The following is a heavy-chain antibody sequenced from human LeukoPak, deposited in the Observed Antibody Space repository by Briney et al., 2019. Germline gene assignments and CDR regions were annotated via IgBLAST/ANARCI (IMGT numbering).Heavy chain of an antibody. CDR1: GFTFSSYS. V-gene: IGHV3-21*01. J-gene: IGHJ4*02. CDR2: ISSSSSYI. D-gene: IGHD2-15*01. Sequence: GGSLRFSCAASGFTFSSYSMNWVRQAPGKGLEWVSSISSSSSYIYYADSVKGRFTISRDNAKNSLYLQMNSLRAEDTAVYYCAREAKNGYCSGGSCYSDYWGQGTLVTVSS. CDR3: AREAKNGYCSGGSCYSDY.